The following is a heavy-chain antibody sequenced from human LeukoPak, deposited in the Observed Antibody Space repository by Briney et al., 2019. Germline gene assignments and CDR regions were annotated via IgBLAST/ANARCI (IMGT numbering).Heavy chain of an antibody. CDR3: CSGRDGYNSWGYYFDY. CDR1: GYSFTSYW. J-gene: IGHJ4*02. V-gene: IGHV5-51*01. Sequence: GESLKISCKGSGYSFTSYWIGWVRQRPGKGLEWMWIIYPGDSDTRYSPSFQGQVTISADKSISTAYLQWSSLKASDTAMYYCCSGRDGYNSWGYYFDYWGQGTLVTVSS. CDR2: IYPGDSDT. D-gene: IGHD5-24*01.